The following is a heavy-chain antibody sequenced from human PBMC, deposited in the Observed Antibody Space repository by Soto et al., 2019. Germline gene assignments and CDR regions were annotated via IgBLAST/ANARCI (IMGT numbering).Heavy chain of an antibody. Sequence: QMEQYGAEVRMPGSSVKVSCKPSGGSLTSYPMAWVRQAPGQGFEWMGGIIPIHGTTEYAQKFQGRVTITADESTNRATLELTGLTSEDTAVYYCARGWGLVSWGQGTLVTVSS. V-gene: IGHV1-69*01. J-gene: IGHJ4*02. D-gene: IGHD3-16*01. CDR2: IIPIHGTT. CDR1: GGSLTSYP. CDR3: ARGWGLVS.